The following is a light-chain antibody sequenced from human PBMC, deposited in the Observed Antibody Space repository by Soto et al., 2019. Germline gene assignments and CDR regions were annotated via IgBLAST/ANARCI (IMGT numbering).Light chain of an antibody. J-gene: IGLJ2*01. CDR2: EVS. V-gene: IGLV2-8*01. CDR3: GSYGGSNTVV. CDR1: SSDVGGYNY. Sequence: QSALTQPPSASGSPGQSVTISCTGSSSDVGGYNYVSWYQQHPGKAPKLMIYEVSKRPSGVPDRLSGSKSGNTASLTVSGRQAEDEADYYCGSYGGSNTVVFGGGTKLTVL.